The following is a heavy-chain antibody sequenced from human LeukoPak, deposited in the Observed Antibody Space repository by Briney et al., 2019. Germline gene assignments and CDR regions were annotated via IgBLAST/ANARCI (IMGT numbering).Heavy chain of an antibody. J-gene: IGHJ4*02. CDR3: AKSYYGG. Sequence: GGSLRLSCAASGFTFSIYWMSWVRQAPGKGLEWVANIKPDGSEEYYVDSVKGRFTISRDNVKNSLYLQMNSLRAEDTAVYYCAKSYYGGWGQGTLVTVSS. CDR2: IKPDGSEE. D-gene: IGHD3-10*01. V-gene: IGHV3-7*01. CDR1: GFTFSIYW.